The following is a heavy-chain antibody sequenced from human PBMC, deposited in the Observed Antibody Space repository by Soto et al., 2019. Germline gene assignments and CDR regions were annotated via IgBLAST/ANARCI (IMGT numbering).Heavy chain of an antibody. CDR3: AREMDYYRT. CDR2: INPDSGGT. Sequence: QEQLVQSGAEVKKPGASVKVSCKASGYTFTDYYMHWVRQAPGQGLEWMGWINPDSGGTRNAQKFQGRVTMTRDTSITTAYMELSRLRADDTAVYYCAREMDYYRTWGQGTRVTVSS. V-gene: IGHV1-2*02. J-gene: IGHJ4*02. CDR1: GYTFTDYY. D-gene: IGHD3-22*01.